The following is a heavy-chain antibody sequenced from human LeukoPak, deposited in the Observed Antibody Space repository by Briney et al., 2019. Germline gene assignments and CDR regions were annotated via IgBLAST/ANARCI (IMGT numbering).Heavy chain of an antibody. Sequence: PSETLSLTRTVSGGSISSSSYYWGWIRQPPGKGLEWIGSIYYSGSTYYNPSLKSRVTISVDTSKNQFSLKLSSVTAADTAVYYCARDLPYSSPPQFDYWGQGTLVTVSS. CDR3: ARDLPYSSPPQFDY. V-gene: IGHV4-39*07. D-gene: IGHD6-13*01. CDR2: IYYSGST. CDR1: GGSISSSSYY. J-gene: IGHJ4*02.